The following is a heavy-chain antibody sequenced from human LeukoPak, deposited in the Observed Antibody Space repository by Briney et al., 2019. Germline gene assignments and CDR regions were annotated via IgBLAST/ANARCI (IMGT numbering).Heavy chain of an antibody. CDR3: AKSRSGNYYRSLGD. CDR2: ISGSGGNT. V-gene: IGHV3-23*01. Sequence: GGSLRLSCAASGFTFSSYAMSWVRQAPGKGLEWVSVISGSGGNTYYADSVKGRFTISRDNSKNTPYLQMNSLRVEDTAVYYCAKSRSGNYYRSLGDWGQGTLVTVSS. CDR1: GFTFSSYA. J-gene: IGHJ4*02. D-gene: IGHD3-10*01.